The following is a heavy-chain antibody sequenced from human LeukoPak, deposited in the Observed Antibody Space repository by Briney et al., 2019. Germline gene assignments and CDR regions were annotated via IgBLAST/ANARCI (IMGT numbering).Heavy chain of an antibody. Sequence: GGSLRLSCAASGFTFSHYGMTWVRQAPGKGLEWVSAISGSGGSTYYAGSVKGRFTISRDNSENTLYMQMNSLRVEDTAVYYCAKGLHSSSWNDAFDIWGQGTTVTVSS. J-gene: IGHJ3*02. D-gene: IGHD6-13*01. CDR3: AKGLHSSSWNDAFDI. CDR1: GFTFSHYG. V-gene: IGHV3-23*01. CDR2: ISGSGGST.